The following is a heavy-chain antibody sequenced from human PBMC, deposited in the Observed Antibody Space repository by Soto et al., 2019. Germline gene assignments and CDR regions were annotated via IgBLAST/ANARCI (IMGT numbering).Heavy chain of an antibody. J-gene: IGHJ6*02. CDR3: ARGKEYYYDSSGPYYYYGMDV. Sequence: GGSLRLSCAASGFTFSSYAMSWVRQAPGKGLEWVSAISGSGGSTYYADSVKGRFTISRDNSKNTLYLQMNSLRAEDTAVYYCARGKEYYYDSSGPYYYYGMDVWGQGTTVTVSS. CDR1: GFTFSSYA. V-gene: IGHV3-23*01. CDR2: ISGSGGST. D-gene: IGHD3-22*01.